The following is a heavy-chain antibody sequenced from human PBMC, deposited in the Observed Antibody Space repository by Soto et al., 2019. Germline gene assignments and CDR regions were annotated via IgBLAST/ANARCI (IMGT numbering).Heavy chain of an antibody. CDR1: GGSISSSNW. CDR3: ARDRGIAVAGVFDY. J-gene: IGHJ4*02. Sequence: QVQLQESGPGLVKPSGTLSLTCAVSGGSISSSNWWSWVRQPPGKGLEWIGEIYHSGSTNYNPSLKSRVTXXVXKXXNQYTLKLSSVTAADTAVYYCARDRGIAVAGVFDYWGQGTLVTVSS. CDR2: IYHSGST. D-gene: IGHD6-19*01. V-gene: IGHV4-4*02.